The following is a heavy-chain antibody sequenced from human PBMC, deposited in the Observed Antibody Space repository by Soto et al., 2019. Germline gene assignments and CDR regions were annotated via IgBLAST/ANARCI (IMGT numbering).Heavy chain of an antibody. CDR1: GGSFSGYY. V-gene: IGHV4-34*01. CDR3: ARGGIYIAAATIFDY. D-gene: IGHD6-13*01. CDR2: INHSGST. Sequence: SETLSLTCAVYGGSFSGYYWSWIRQPPGKGLEWIGEINHSGSTNYNPSLKSRVTISVDTSKNQFSLKLSSVTAADTAVYYCARGGIYIAAATIFDYWGQGTLVTVSS. J-gene: IGHJ4*02.